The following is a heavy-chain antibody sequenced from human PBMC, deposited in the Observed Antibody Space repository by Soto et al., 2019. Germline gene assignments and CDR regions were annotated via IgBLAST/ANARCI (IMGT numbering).Heavy chain of an antibody. J-gene: IGHJ6*02. CDR3: GIVARLPAPPYYCYRMDV. D-gene: IGHD2-2*01. CDR2: IIPIFGTA. Sequence: SVKVSCKASVCTFSSYSIILVRQAPGQGREWMGVIIPIFGTANYAQKFQGTVTITADESKSTAYMELRSLRSDDKGVYLCGIVARLPAPPYYCYRMDVWGQGNTVTVSS. V-gene: IGHV1-69*13. CDR1: VCTFSSYS.